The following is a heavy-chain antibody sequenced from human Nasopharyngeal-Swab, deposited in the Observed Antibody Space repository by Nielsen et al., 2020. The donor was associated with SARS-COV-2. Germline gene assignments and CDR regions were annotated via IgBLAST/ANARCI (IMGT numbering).Heavy chain of an antibody. J-gene: IGHJ4*02. Sequence: GGSLRLSCAASGFTFSSYEMNWVRQAPGKGLEWVSYISSSGSTIYYADSVKGRFTISRDNAKNSLYLQMNGLRADDTAVYYCARDVGRQWLDWGQGTLVTVSS. CDR1: GFTFSSYE. D-gene: IGHD6-19*01. V-gene: IGHV3-48*03. CDR3: ARDVGRQWLD. CDR2: ISSSGSTI.